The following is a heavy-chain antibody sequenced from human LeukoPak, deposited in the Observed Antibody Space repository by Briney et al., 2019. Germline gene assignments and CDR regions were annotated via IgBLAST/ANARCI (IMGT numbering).Heavy chain of an antibody. D-gene: IGHD3-22*01. J-gene: IGHJ4*02. CDR1: RFTFSSYS. Sequence: GGSLRLSCAASRFTFSSYSMKWVRQAPGKGLEWVSSISSRSSHIYYGDSVEGRFTISRHNADNSLYLQMNSLRAEATAVYYCARDYYDSSGYYDYWGQGTLVTVSS. CDR2: ISSRSSHI. V-gene: IGHV3-21*01. CDR3: ARDYYDSSGYYDY.